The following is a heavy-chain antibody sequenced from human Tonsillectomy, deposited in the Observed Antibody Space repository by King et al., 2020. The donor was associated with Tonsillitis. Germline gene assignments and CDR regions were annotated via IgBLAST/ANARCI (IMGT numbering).Heavy chain of an antibody. CDR1: GFTFDDYA. CDR2: IRSKAYGGTT. V-gene: IGHV3-49*04. J-gene: IGHJ4*02. CDR3: AGEYYDCSGEI. Sequence: GQLVQSGGGLLQPGRSLRLSCTPSGFTFDDYAMSWVRQAPGKGLEWVAFIRSKAYGGTTEYAASVKGRFTISRDDSTNVVYLQMNSLKTEDTAVYYCAGEYYDCSGEIWGQGNLVTVSS. D-gene: IGHD3-10*01.